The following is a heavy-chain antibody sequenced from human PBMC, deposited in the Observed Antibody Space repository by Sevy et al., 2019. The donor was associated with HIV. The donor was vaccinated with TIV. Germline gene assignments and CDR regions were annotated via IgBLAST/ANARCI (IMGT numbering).Heavy chain of an antibody. CDR2: ISSSGLYV. CDR3: ARKYQLTLYYYYYMDV. CDR1: GFTFSRYS. V-gene: IGHV3-21*01. J-gene: IGHJ6*03. D-gene: IGHD2-2*01. Sequence: GGSLRLSCATSGFTFSRYSMNWVRQAPGKGLEWVSSISSSGLYVYYADSVKGRFTISRDNAKNSLYLQMNSLRAEDTAVYYSARKYQLTLYYYYYMDVWGKGTTVTVSS.